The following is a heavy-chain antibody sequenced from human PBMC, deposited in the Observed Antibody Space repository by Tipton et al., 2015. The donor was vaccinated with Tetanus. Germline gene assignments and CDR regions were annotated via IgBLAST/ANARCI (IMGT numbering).Heavy chain of an antibody. CDR2: IDPSDSYT. CDR1: GYSFTSYW. D-gene: IGHD2-15*01. J-gene: IGHJ2*01. V-gene: IGHV5-10-1*01. CDR3: ARSVEGYCSGGSCRRYFDL. Sequence: QLVQSGAEVKKPGESLRISCKGSGYSFTSYWISWVRQMPGKGLEWMGRIDPSDSYTNYSPSFQGHVTISADKSISTAYLQWSSLKASDTAMYYCARSVEGYCSGGSCRRYFDLWGRGTLVTVSS.